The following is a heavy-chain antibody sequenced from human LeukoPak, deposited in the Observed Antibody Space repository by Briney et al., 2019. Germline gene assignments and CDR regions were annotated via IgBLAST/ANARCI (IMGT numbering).Heavy chain of an antibody. CDR3: ARWADPRGGDFQSEDP. V-gene: IGHV3-7*01. CDR2: INQDGSET. CDR1: GFTFRTSW. J-gene: IGHJ5*02. D-gene: IGHD2-21*02. Sequence: PGGSLRLSCVGSGFTFRTSWMHWIRQAPGKGPEYVAYINQDGSETNYVDSVKGRFTISRDNTRNSLFLQMYSLRDEDTAIYYCARWADPRGGDFQSEDPWGLGTLVIVSS.